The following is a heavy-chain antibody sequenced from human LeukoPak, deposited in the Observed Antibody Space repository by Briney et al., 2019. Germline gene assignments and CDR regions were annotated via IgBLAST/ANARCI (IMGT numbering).Heavy chain of an antibody. Sequence: GSLRLSCAASGFTFSSYSMNWVRQAPGKGLEWVSSISSSSSYIYYADSVKGRLTISRDNAKNSLYLQMNSLRAEDTAVYYCARSPPYYDFWSGDSSLYAFDIWGQGTMVTVSS. D-gene: IGHD3-3*01. CDR2: ISSSSSYI. CDR3: ARSPPYYDFWSGDSSLYAFDI. CDR1: GFTFSSYS. J-gene: IGHJ3*02. V-gene: IGHV3-21*01.